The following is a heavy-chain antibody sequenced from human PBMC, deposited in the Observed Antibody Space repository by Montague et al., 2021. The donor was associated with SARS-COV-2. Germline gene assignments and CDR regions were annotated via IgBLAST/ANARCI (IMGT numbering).Heavy chain of an antibody. V-gene: IGHV4-39*01. J-gene: IGHJ4*02. D-gene: IGHD2-15*01. CDR3: ARSTYCSGGSCERALLNY. CDR2: IYYSGST. Sequence: SETRSLTCTVSGGSISSSSYYWGWIRQPPGKGLEWIGSIYYSGSTYYNPSLKSRVTISVDTSKNQFSLKLSSVTAADTAVYYCARSTYCSGGSCERALLNYWGQGTLVTVSS. CDR1: GGSISSSSYY.